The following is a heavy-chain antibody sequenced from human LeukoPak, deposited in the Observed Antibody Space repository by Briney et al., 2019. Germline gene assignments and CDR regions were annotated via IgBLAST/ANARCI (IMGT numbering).Heavy chain of an antibody. CDR2: ISSSGSMI. CDR3: ARGPSGYHNT. D-gene: IGHD5-12*01. CDR1: GFTFSGYY. Sequence: GGSLRLSCAASGFTFSGYYMSWIRQAPGKGLEWVSYISSSGSMIYYADSVKGRFTISRDNAKNSLYLQMNSLRAEDTAVYYCARGPSGYHNTGGQGTLVTVSS. J-gene: IGHJ4*02. V-gene: IGHV3-11*04.